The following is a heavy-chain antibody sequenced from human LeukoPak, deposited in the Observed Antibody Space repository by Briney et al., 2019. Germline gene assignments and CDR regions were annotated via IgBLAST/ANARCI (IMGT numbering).Heavy chain of an antibody. CDR1: GGSISSYF. CDR2: IYTSGRT. Sequence: SETLSLTCTLYGGSISSYFWSWLRQPAGKGLEWIGRIYTSGRTTYNPSLKGRVTMSVDTSKDQFSLKLSSVTAADTAIYYCARATHTIRADYKPFDFWGQGTLVTVSS. CDR3: ARATHTIRADYKPFDF. D-gene: IGHD4-11*01. V-gene: IGHV4-4*07. J-gene: IGHJ4*02.